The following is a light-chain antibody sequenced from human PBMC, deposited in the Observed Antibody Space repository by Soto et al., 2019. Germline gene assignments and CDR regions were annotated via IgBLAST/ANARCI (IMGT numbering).Light chain of an antibody. V-gene: IGKV3-20*01. CDR1: QIVSSRY. CDR2: GAS. Sequence: EIVLTQSPGTLSLSPGERATLSCRASQIVSSRYLAWYQQKPGQAPRLLIYGASSRATGIPDRFSGSGSGTDFTLTISRLEPEDFAVYYCQQYATSPRTFGQGTK. J-gene: IGKJ1*01. CDR3: QQYATSPRT.